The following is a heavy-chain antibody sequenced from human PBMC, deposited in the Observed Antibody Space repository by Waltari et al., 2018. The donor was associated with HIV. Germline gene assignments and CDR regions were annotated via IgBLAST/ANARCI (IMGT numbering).Heavy chain of an antibody. V-gene: IGHV1-69*01. CDR1: GGTLSSYA. J-gene: IGHJ4*02. CDR2: IIPIFGTA. Sequence: QVQLVQSGAEVKKPGSSVKVSCTASGGTLSSYAISWVRQAPGQGLEWMGGIIPIFGTANYAQKFQGRVTITADESTSTAYMELSSLRSEDTAVYYCASEEVTAISLYYFDYWGQGTLVTVSS. D-gene: IGHD2-21*02. CDR3: ASEEVTAISLYYFDY.